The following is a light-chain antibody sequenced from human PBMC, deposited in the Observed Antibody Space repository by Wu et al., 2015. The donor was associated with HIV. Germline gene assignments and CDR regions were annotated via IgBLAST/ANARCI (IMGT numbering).Light chain of an antibody. CDR1: QTVSTD. Sequence: EIVMTQSPATLSVSPGERATLSCRASQTVSTDFAWYQQKPGQAPRLLIYGASTRATGIPARFSGSGSGTEFILTISSMQSEDFAIYSCQQYNNWPWTFGQGTKVEIK. V-gene: IGKV3-15*01. CDR3: QQYNNWPWT. J-gene: IGKJ1*01. CDR2: GAS.